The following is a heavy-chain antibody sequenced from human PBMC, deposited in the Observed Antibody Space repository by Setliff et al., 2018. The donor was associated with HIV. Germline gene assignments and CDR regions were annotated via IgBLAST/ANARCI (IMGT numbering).Heavy chain of an antibody. Sequence: LRLSCAASGFTFSKYWMSWVRQAPGKGLEWVASVNPDGSEASSVGSMKGRFTVSRDNAKNSLSLQMNSLRAEDTAIYYCARDRERWLQSRLFDPWGQGTLVTVSS. CDR1: GFTFSKYW. CDR2: VNPDGSEA. D-gene: IGHD4-4*01. J-gene: IGHJ5*02. V-gene: IGHV3-7*01. CDR3: ARDRERWLQSRLFDP.